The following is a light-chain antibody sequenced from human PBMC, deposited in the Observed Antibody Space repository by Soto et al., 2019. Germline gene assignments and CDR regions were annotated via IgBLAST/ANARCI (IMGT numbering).Light chain of an antibody. CDR2: DAS. CDR3: QQYESYYLS. J-gene: IGKJ4*01. CDR1: HSIRDC. Sequence: DIQMTQSPSTLSASVGDSLTITCRASHSIRDCLAWYQQKPGKAPHLLIYDASNLESGVPSRCSGGGSVTEFTLTISCLRPDDFATYYYQQYESYYLSFGGGKRVDIK. V-gene: IGKV1-5*01.